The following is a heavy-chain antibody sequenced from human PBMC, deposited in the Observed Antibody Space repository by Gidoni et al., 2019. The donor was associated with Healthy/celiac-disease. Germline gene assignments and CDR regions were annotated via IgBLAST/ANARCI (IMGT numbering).Heavy chain of an antibody. J-gene: IGHJ4*02. CDR2: ISGSGGST. CDR3: AKDLGVVVIVRHYTDY. CDR1: GFTFSSYA. Sequence: EVQLLESGGGLVQPGGSLRLSCAASGFTFSSYAMSWVRQAPGKGLEWVAAISGSGGSTYYADSVKGRFTISRDNSKNTLYLQMNSLRAEDTAVYYCAKDLGVVVIVRHYTDYWGQGTLVTVSS. V-gene: IGHV3-23*01. D-gene: IGHD3-22*01.